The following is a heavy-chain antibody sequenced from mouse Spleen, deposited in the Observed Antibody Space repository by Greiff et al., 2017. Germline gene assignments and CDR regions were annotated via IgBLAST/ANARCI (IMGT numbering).Heavy chain of an antibody. Sequence: QVQLQQSGAELVRPGASVKLSCKASGYTFTDYYINWVKQRPGQGLEWIARIYPGSGNTYYNEKFKGKATLTAEKSSSTAYMQLSSLTSEDSAVYFCARSDDGYYVRAMDYWGQGTSVTVSS. CDR2: IYPGSGNT. J-gene: IGHJ4*01. CDR3: ARSDDGYYVRAMDY. V-gene: IGHV1-76*01. D-gene: IGHD2-3*01. CDR1: GYTFTDYY.